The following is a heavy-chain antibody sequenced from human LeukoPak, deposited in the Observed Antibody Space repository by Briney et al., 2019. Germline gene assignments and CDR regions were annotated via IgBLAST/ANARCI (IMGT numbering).Heavy chain of an antibody. V-gene: IGHV3-48*03. J-gene: IGHJ6*02. CDR3: ARKPVTTWGGYYYYYGMDV. Sequence: PGGSLRLSCAASGFTFSSYEMNWVRQAPGKGLEWVSYISRSGSTIYYADSVKGRFTISRDNAKNSLYLQMNSLRAEDTAVYYCARKPVTTWGGYYYYYGMDVWGQGTTVTVSS. D-gene: IGHD4-17*01. CDR1: GFTFSSYE. CDR2: ISRSGSTI.